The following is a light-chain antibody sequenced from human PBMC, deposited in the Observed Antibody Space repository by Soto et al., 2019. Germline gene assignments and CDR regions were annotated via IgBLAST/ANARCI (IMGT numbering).Light chain of an antibody. J-gene: IGLJ1*01. Sequence: QSALTQTASVSGSPGQSITISCTGTSSDVGGYNFVSWYQQHPGKAPKLIIHEVTNRPSGVSGRFSGSKSGNTAFLTISGLQAEDEAVYYCSSYAGTNNPFVFGTGTKVTVL. CDR3: SSYAGTNNPFV. CDR1: SSDVGGYNF. V-gene: IGLV2-14*03. CDR2: EVT.